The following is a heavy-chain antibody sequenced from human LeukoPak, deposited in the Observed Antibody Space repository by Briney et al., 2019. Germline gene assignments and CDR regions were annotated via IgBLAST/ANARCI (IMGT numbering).Heavy chain of an antibody. J-gene: IGHJ4*02. CDR3: ASLVVVSTFDY. V-gene: IGHV4-38-2*01. Sequence: SETLSLTCAVSGYSISNGYYWGWIRQPPGQGLEWIGSIYHSGSTYYNPSLKSRVTISVDTSKNQFSLKLSSVTAADTAVYYCASLVVVSTFDYWSQGTLVTVSS. CDR2: IYHSGST. CDR1: GYSISNGYY. D-gene: IGHD2-2*01.